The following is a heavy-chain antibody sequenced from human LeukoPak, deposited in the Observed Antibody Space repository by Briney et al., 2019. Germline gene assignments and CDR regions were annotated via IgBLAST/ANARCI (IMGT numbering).Heavy chain of an antibody. J-gene: IGHJ1*01. D-gene: IGHD3-10*01. Sequence: SETLSLTCTVSGYSISSGYYWGWIRQPPGKGLEWIGSIYHSGSTYYNPSLKSRVTISVDTSKNQFSLELSSVTAADTAVYYCARVLWFGEFGGYFQHWGQGTLVTVSS. CDR1: GYSISSGYY. CDR3: ARVLWFGEFGGYFQH. CDR2: IYHSGST. V-gene: IGHV4-38-2*02.